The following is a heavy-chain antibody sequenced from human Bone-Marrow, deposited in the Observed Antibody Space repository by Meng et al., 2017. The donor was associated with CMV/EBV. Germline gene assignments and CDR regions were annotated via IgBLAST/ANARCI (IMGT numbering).Heavy chain of an antibody. CDR2: LFHSGDT. Sequence: SETRSLTCTVSDVSINNSSFFWGWIRQPPGKGLEWFGSLFHSGDTYSNPSLRSRVAISLDTSKNQFSLRLNSVTATDTAVYYCARHLRGYSWPKSDWGQGTLVTVSS. V-gene: IGHV4-39*01. D-gene: IGHD1-26*01. CDR3: ARHLRGYSWPKSD. CDR1: DVSINNSSFF. J-gene: IGHJ4*02.